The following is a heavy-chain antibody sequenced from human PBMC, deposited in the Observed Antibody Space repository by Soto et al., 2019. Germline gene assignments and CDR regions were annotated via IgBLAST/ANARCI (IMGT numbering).Heavy chain of an antibody. J-gene: IGHJ6*02. Sequence: GGSLRLSCAASGFIFSSYGMHWVRQAPGKGLEWVAVISYDGSKKYYADSVKGRFTISRDNSKNTLYLQMNSLRADDTAVYYCANAVTSLSGYYYYGMDVWGHGTTVTVS. V-gene: IGHV3-30*18. CDR2: ISYDGSKK. CDR1: GFIFSSYG. D-gene: IGHD6-19*01. CDR3: ANAVTSLSGYYYYGMDV.